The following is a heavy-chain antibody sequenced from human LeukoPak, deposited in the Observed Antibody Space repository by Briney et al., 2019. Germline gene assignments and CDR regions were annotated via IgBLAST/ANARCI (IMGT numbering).Heavy chain of an antibody. V-gene: IGHV4-39*07. CDR3: ARTVDTRSSSFDH. J-gene: IGHJ4*02. D-gene: IGHD6-6*01. CDR1: GGSIRSRDYY. Sequence: PSETLSLTCTVSGGSIRSRDYYWGWIRQPPGKGLEWIGSMYYNGSTYYNPSLKSRVTMSVDTSKNQFSLELSSVAAADTAVYYCARTVDTRSSSFDHWGQGTLVTVSS. CDR2: MYYNGST.